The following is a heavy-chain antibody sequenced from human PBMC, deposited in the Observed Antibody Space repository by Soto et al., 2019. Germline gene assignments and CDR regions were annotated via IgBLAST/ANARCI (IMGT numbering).Heavy chain of an antibody. V-gene: IGHV1-18*04. CDR2: ISAKKGNT. J-gene: IGHJ6*02. Sequence: QGQLVQSGAEVKKPGASVKVSCKASGYTFTSYGISWVRQAPGQGLEWMGWISAKKGNTKYAQKFQGRVTMTTDTSTSTAYMELRSLRYDDTAVYYCAREILSPDFYFHGMDVWGQGTTVTVSS. CDR3: AREILSPDFYFHGMDV. D-gene: IGHD2-15*01. CDR1: GYTFTSYG.